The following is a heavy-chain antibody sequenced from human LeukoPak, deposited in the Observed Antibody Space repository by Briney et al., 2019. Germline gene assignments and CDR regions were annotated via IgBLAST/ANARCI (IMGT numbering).Heavy chain of an antibody. CDR1: GFTFSSYA. CDR2: ISYDGSNK. D-gene: IGHD5/OR15-5a*01. Sequence: PGRSLRLSCAASGFTFSSYAMHWVRQAPGKGLEWVAVISYDGSNKYYAGSVKGRFTISRDNSKNTLYLQMNSLRAEDTAVYYCARGVYDWTHYYYYGMDVWGQGTTVTVSS. V-gene: IGHV3-30-3*01. J-gene: IGHJ6*02. CDR3: ARGVYDWTHYYYYGMDV.